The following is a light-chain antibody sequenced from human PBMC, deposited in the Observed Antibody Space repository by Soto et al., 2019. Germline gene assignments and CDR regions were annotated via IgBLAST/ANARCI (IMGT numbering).Light chain of an antibody. CDR3: QQSYIVPYT. V-gene: IGKV1-39*01. J-gene: IGKJ2*01. CDR1: ENIRNY. CDR2: FGS. Sequence: DIQMTQSPSSLSASVGDRVTISCRSSENIRNYLIWYRQKPGKAHELLMYFGSTLESGVPSRFSGSGLGTDFTLTFKSLQPEDFGVYYCQQSYIVPYTFGRGTSLDI.